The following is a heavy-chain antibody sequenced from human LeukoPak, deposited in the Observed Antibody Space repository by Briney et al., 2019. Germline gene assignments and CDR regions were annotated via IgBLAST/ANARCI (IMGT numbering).Heavy chain of an antibody. CDR1: GFTFSGSA. CDR2: IRSKANSYAT. J-gene: IGHJ2*01. Sequence: GGSLRLSCAASGFTFSGSAMHWVRQASRKGLEWVGRIRSKANSYATAYAASVKGRFTISRDDSKNTAYLQMNSLKTEDTAVYYCTRGPYGDYYWYFDPWGRGTLVTVSS. V-gene: IGHV3-73*01. D-gene: IGHD4-17*01. CDR3: TRGPYGDYYWYFDP.